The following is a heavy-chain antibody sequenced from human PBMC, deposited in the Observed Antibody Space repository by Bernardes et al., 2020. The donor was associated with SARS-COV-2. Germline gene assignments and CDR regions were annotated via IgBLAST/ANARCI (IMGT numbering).Heavy chain of an antibody. D-gene: IGHD4-17*01. CDR2: IYYSGST. CDR3: ARDRGGYGDPAVNDADAFDI. Sequence: SETLSLTCTVSGGSISSYYWSWIRQPPGKGLEWIGYIYYSGSTNYNPSLKSRVTISVDTSKNQFSLKLSSVTAADTAVYYCARDRGGYGDPAVNDADAFDIWGQGTMVTVSS. J-gene: IGHJ3*02. CDR1: GGSISSYY. V-gene: IGHV4-59*01.